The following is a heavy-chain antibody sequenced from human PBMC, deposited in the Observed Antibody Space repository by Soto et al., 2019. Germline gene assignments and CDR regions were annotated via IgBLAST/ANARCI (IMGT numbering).Heavy chain of an antibody. CDR3: VKSRGGGNYDVFE. V-gene: IGHV3-64D*06. CDR2: MSSDGGRI. Sequence: GGSLRLSWPASWLTFSSFSRHRVRQSPGKGLEYVSHMSSDGGRIYSADSVKGRFTISRDNSKNMLYLQMRSLRPDDSAVYYCVKSRGGGNYDVFEWGQGTQVTVSS. D-gene: IGHD4-4*01. CDR1: WLTFSSFS. J-gene: IGHJ4*02.